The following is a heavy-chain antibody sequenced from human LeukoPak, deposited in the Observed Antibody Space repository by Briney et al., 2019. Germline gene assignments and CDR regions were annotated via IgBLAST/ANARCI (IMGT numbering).Heavy chain of an antibody. D-gene: IGHD5-24*01. CDR2: ISSNGGST. CDR3: ARGPDGSAGFDY. V-gene: IGHV3-64*01. CDR1: GFTFSSYA. Sequence: PGGSLRLSCAASGFTFSSYAMHWVRQAPGKGLEYVSAISSNGGSTYYANSVKGRFTISRDNSKNTLYLQMGSLRAEDMAVYYCARGPDGSAGFDYWGQGTLVTVSP. J-gene: IGHJ4*02.